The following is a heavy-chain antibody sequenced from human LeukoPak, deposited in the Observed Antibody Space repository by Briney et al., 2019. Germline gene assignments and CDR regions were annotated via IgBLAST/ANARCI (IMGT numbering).Heavy chain of an antibody. V-gene: IGHV3-33*01. CDR1: GFTFSSYG. CDR2: IWYDGSNK. J-gene: IGHJ2*01. CDR3: ARAPESYWYFDL. Sequence: GRSLRLSCAASGFTFSSYGMHWVRQAPGKGLEWVAVIWYDGSNKYYADSVKGRFTISRDNSKNTLYLQMNSLRAEDTAVYYCARAPESYWYFDLWGRGTLVTVSS.